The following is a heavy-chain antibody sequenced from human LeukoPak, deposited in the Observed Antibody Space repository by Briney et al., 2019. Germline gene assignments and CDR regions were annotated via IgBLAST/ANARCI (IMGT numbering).Heavy chain of an antibody. J-gene: IGHJ4*02. D-gene: IGHD3-3*01. CDR1: GYTFTGYY. CDR2: INPNSGGT. CDR3: ASLVTIFGVADNFDY. V-gene: IGHV1-2*02. Sequence: ASVKVSCKASGYTFTGYYMHWVRQAPGQGIEWVGWINPNSGGTNYAQKFQGRVTMTRHTSISTAYMELSRLRSDDTAVYYCASLVTIFGVADNFDYWGQGTLVTVSS.